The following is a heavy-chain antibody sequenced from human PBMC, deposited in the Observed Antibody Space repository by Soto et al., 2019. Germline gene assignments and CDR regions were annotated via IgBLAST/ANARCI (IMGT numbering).Heavy chain of an antibody. CDR3: TPGRVAGTRY. CDR2: IKSKTDGGTT. D-gene: IGHD6-19*01. Sequence: EVQLVESGGGLVKPGGSLRLSCAASGFTFSNAWMSWVRQAPGKGLEWVGRIKSKTDGGTTDYAAPVKGRFTISRDDSKHTLYLQMNSLTTEDTAVYYCTPGRVAGTRYWGQGTLVTVSS. CDR1: GFTFSNAW. V-gene: IGHV3-15*01. J-gene: IGHJ4*02.